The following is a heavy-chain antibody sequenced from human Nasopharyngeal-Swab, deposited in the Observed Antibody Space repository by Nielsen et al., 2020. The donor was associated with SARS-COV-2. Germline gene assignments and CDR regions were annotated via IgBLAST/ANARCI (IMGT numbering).Heavy chain of an antibody. CDR1: GFTVSRNY. D-gene: IGHD4-17*01. Sequence: GESLKISCTASGFTVSRNYMSWVPQAPGKGLEWVSVIDSGGSTYYADSVKGRFTISRDNSKNTLYLQMNSLRAEDTAVYYCATTTWYYGMDVWGQGTTVTVSS. V-gene: IGHV3-53*01. CDR2: IDSGGST. J-gene: IGHJ6*02. CDR3: ATTTWYYGMDV.